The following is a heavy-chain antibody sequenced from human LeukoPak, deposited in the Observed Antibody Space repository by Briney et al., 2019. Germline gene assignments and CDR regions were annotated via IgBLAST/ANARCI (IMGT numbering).Heavy chain of an antibody. CDR2: IRYGGSNK. Sequence: GGSLRLSCAASGFTFSSYGMHWVRQAPGKGLEWVAFIRYGGSNKYYADSVKGRFTISRDNSKNTLYLQMNSLRAEDTAVYYCAKDGPGYSSGWALFDPWGQGTLVTVSS. V-gene: IGHV3-30*02. CDR3: AKDGPGYSSGWALFDP. CDR1: GFTFSSYG. J-gene: IGHJ5*02. D-gene: IGHD6-19*01.